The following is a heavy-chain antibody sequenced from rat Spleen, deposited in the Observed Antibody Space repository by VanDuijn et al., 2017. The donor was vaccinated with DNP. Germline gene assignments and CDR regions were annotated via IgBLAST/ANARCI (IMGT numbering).Heavy chain of an antibody. Sequence: EVQLVESGGGLVQPGRSLKLSCVASVFTFNNYWMTWIRQAPGKGLDWVASISPSGGSTYFRDSVKGRVTISRDNVKSILYLQMDSLRSEDTATYYCATSDSYGFAYWGQGTLVTVSS. V-gene: IGHV5-31*01. D-gene: IGHD1-2*01. CDR1: VFTFNNYW. CDR3: ATSDSYGFAY. CDR2: ISPSGGST. J-gene: IGHJ3*01.